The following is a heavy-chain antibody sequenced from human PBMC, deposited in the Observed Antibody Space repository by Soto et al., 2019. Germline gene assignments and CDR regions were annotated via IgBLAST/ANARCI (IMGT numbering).Heavy chain of an antibody. V-gene: IGHV3-23*01. D-gene: IGHD3-16*01. CDR2: ISGSGGST. Sequence: EVDLLESGGGLAQPGGSRRLSCAASGFSFSVFAMTWVRQAPGKGLEWVSRISGSGGSTYYADSVKGRFTICRDNSKNMLYLQMNSLRGEDTAVDYCAKDWSGGASDVWGQGTMVIVSS. CDR1: GFSFSVFA. CDR3: AKDWSGGASDV. J-gene: IGHJ3*01.